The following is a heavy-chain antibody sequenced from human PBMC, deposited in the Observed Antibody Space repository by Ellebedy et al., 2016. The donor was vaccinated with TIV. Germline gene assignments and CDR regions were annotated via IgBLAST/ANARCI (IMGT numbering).Heavy chain of an antibody. Sequence: GGSLRLSXAASGFTFSSYTMRWVRQAPGKGLEWVSDISGSGGGTYYADSVKGRFTISRDNSKNTLYLQMNSLRVEDTVVYYCAKGITAAVVEGSLFDPWGQGTLVTVFS. D-gene: IGHD6-13*01. CDR3: AKGITAAVVEGSLFDP. J-gene: IGHJ5*02. CDR1: GFTFSSYT. CDR2: ISGSGGGT. V-gene: IGHV3-23*01.